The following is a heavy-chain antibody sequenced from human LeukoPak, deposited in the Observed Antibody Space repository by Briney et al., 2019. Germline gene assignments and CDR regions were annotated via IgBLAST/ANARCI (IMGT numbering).Heavy chain of an antibody. D-gene: IGHD3-10*01. CDR2: ISSSSSTI. V-gene: IGHV3-48*01. CDR3: AQIYYYGSGKTTLRDY. CDR1: GFTFSSYS. J-gene: IGHJ4*02. Sequence: PGGSLRLSCAASGFTFSSYSMNWVRQAPGKGLEWVSYISSSSSTIYYADSVKGRFTISRDNSKNTLYLQMNSLRAEDTAVYYCAQIYYYGSGKTTLRDYWGQGTLVTVSS.